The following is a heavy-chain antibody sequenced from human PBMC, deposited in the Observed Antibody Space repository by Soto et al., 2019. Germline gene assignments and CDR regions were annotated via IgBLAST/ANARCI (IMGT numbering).Heavy chain of an antibody. CDR1: GYTFSNYG. J-gene: IGHJ5*02. CDR2: ISLYSDGT. Sequence: ASVKVSCKTSGYTFSNYGITWVRQAPGQPLEWLGWISLYSDGTNYAQKFQGRVPMTTDTSTTTAYMELRSLRSDDTAVYYCARVVPGAEAWFGPWGQGTLVTVSS. V-gene: IGHV1-18*01. D-gene: IGHD2-2*01. CDR3: ARVVPGAEAWFGP.